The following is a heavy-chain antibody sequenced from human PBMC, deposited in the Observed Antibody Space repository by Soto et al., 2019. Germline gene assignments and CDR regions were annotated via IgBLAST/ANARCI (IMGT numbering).Heavy chain of an antibody. J-gene: IGHJ4*02. CDR1: GFTFGSYA. CDR3: ARDRHWIAAAGYYFDY. D-gene: IGHD6-13*01. CDR2: ISYDGSNK. Sequence: QVQLVESGGGVVQPGRSLRLSCAASGFTFGSYAMHWVRQAPGKGLEWVAVISYDGSNKYYADSVKGRFTISRDNSKNTLYLQMNSLRAEDTAVYYCARDRHWIAAAGYYFDYWGQGTLVTVSS. V-gene: IGHV3-30-3*01.